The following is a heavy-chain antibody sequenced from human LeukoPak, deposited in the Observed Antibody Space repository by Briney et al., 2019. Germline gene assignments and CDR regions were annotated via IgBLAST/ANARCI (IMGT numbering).Heavy chain of an antibody. CDR3: ARGGYGSGSYYFDY. V-gene: IGHV4-59*01. D-gene: IGHD3-10*01. Sequence: SETLSLTCTVCGASMSSYYWSWIRQPPGKGLEWIGYIYYSGSTNYNPSLKSRVTISVDTSKNQFSLKLSSVTAADTAVYYCARGGYGSGSYYFDYWGQGTLVTVSS. J-gene: IGHJ4*02. CDR2: IYYSGST. CDR1: GASMSSYY.